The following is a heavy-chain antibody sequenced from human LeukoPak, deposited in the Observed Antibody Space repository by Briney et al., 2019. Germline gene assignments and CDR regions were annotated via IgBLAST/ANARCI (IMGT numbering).Heavy chain of an antibody. D-gene: IGHD3-10*01. Sequence: PGGSLRLSCAASGFTFSSYAMHWVRQAPGEGLEWVAVISYDGSNKYYADSAKSRFTISRDNSKNTLYLQMNSLRAEDTAVYYCARDFEGSGSYYGGLDYWGQGTLVTVSS. CDR3: ARDFEGSGSYYGGLDY. CDR2: ISYDGSNK. CDR1: GFTFSSYA. V-gene: IGHV3-30*04. J-gene: IGHJ4*02.